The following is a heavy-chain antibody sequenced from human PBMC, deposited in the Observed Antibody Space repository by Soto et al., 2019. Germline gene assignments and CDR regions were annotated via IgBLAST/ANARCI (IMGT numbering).Heavy chain of an antibody. CDR1: GFTFSSYA. V-gene: IGHV3-23*01. Sequence: EVQLLESGGGLVQPGGSLRLSCAASGFTFSSYAVSWVRQAPGKGLQWVSSLSGNGGVTYYAESVKGRFTISRDNSKKTLYLQMNSLRAEDTAVYYCAKTRGGVGQWLDGFDWWGQGTLVTVSS. CDR2: LSGNGGVT. J-gene: IGHJ4*02. CDR3: AKTRGGVGQWLDGFDW. D-gene: IGHD6-19*01.